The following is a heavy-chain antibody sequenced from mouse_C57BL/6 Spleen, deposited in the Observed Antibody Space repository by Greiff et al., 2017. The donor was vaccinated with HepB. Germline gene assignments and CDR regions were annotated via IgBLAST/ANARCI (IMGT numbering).Heavy chain of an antibody. CDR2: ISDGGSYT. CDR1: GFTFSSYA. V-gene: IGHV5-4*01. J-gene: IGHJ3*01. CDR3: ANDYSAWFAY. D-gene: IGHD2-4*01. Sequence: EVQGVESGGGLVKPGGSLKLSCAASGFTFSSYAMSWVRQTPEKRLEWVATISDGGSYTYYPDNVKGRFTISRDNAKNNLYLQMSHLKSEDTAMYYCANDYSAWFAYWGQGTLVTVSA.